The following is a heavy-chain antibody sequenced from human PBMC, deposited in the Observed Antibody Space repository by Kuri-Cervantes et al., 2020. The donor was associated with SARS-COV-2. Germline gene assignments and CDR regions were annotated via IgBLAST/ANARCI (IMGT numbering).Heavy chain of an antibody. CDR3: ARAGVGDFWSGYYGMDV. J-gene: IGHJ6*02. V-gene: IGHV4-31*03. CDR2: IYYSGST. Sequence: LRLSCTVSGGSISSGGYYWSWNRQHPGKGLEWIGYIYYSGSTYYNPSLKSRVTISVDTSKNQFSLKLSSVTAADTAVYYCARAGVGDFWSGYYGMDVWGQGTTVTVSS. CDR1: GGSISSGGYY. D-gene: IGHD3-3*01.